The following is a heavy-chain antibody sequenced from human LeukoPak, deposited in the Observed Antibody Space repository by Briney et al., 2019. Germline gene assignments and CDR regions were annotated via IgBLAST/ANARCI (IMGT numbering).Heavy chain of an antibody. V-gene: IGHV4-61*01. D-gene: IGHD3-22*01. Sequence: MTSETLSLTCTVSGGSVSSGSYYWSWIRQPPEKGLEWIGYIYYSGSTNYNPSLKSRVTISVDTSKNQFSLKLSSVTAADTAVYYCARLGMDDSSGPGAFDIWGQGTMVTVSS. CDR2: IYYSGST. CDR1: GGSVSSGSYY. CDR3: ARLGMDDSSGPGAFDI. J-gene: IGHJ3*02.